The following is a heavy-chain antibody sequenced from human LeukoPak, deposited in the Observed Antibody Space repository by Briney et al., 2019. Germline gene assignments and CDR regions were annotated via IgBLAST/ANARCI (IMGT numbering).Heavy chain of an antibody. J-gene: IGHJ4*02. CDR2: ISSSGSSI. V-gene: IGHV3-11*04. D-gene: IGHD2-15*01. CDR3: AKDQMVYCSGGSCYGPDDY. CDR1: GFTFSDYY. Sequence: PGGSLRLSCAASGFTFSDYYMNWIRQAPGKGLEWVSYISSSGSSIYYADSVKGRFTSSRDNAKNSLYLQMNSLRAEDTAVYYCAKDQMVYCSGGSCYGPDDYWGQGTLATVSS.